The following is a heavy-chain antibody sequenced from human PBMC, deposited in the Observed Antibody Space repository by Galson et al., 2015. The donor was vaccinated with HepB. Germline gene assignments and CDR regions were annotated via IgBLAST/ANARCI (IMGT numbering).Heavy chain of an antibody. Sequence: SLRLSCAASGFTFNSYSMDWVRQAPGKGLEWVSYISSSSSNIYYADSVKGRFTISRDNAKNSLYLQMNSLRDEDTAVYYCARANYDSSGYYRYFDLWGRGTLVTVSS. J-gene: IGHJ2*01. V-gene: IGHV3-48*02. CDR1: GFTFNSYS. D-gene: IGHD3-22*01. CDR3: ARANYDSSGYYRYFDL. CDR2: ISSSSSNI.